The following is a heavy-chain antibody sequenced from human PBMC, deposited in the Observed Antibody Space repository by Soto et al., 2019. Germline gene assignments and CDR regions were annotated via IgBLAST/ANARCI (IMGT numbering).Heavy chain of an antibody. CDR2: IWYDGSNT. Sequence: GGSLRLSCAASGFIFSSFGMHWVRQAPGKGLEWVAHIWYDGSNTYYADSVKGRFTISRDNPRNTLYLQMNSLRAEDTAVYHCVRDLLGSGGHFDYWGQGTPVTVSS. J-gene: IGHJ4*02. D-gene: IGHD7-27*01. CDR3: VRDLLGSGGHFDY. V-gene: IGHV3-33*01. CDR1: GFIFSSFG.